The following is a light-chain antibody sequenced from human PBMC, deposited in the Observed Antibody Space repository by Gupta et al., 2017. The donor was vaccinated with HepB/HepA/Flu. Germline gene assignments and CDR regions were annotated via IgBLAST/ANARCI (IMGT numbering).Light chain of an antibody. V-gene: IGLV2-23*01. Sequence: QSALTHPAYVSGSPGRSITIFCTGTSRDAGSFNLVSWYPQHPGKASKLMIYEDSKRPSGVSHRFSGSKSGNTASLTISGLPAEDEADYYCCSYAGSSSVVFGGGTKLTVL. CDR2: EDS. J-gene: IGLJ2*01. CDR3: CSYAGSSSVV. CDR1: SRDAGSFNL.